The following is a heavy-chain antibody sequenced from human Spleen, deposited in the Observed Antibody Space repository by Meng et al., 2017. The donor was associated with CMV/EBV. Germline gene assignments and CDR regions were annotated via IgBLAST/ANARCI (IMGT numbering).Heavy chain of an antibody. CDR1: GFTFSSYA. J-gene: IGHJ5*02. CDR2: ISWNSGSI. CDR3: ARDNEHYDFWSGLGGFDP. D-gene: IGHD3-3*01. Sequence: GGSLRLSCAASGFTFSSYAMSWVRQAPGKGLEWVSGISWNSGSIGYADSVKGRFTISRDNAKNSLYLQMNSLRAEDTAVYYCARDNEHYDFWSGLGGFDPWGQGTLVTVSS. V-gene: IGHV3-20*04.